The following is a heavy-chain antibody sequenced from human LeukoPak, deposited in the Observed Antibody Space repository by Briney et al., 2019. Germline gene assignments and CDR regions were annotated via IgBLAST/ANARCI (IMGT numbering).Heavy chain of an antibody. CDR3: ARVCSGIVGATTDY. Sequence: GASVKVSCKASGGTFSSYAISWVRQAPGQGLEWMGGIIPIFGTANYAQKFQGRVTITADESTSTAYMELSSLRSEDTAVYYCARVCSGIVGATTDYWGQGTLVTVSS. J-gene: IGHJ4*02. D-gene: IGHD1-26*01. CDR2: IIPIFGTA. CDR1: GGTFSSYA. V-gene: IGHV1-69*13.